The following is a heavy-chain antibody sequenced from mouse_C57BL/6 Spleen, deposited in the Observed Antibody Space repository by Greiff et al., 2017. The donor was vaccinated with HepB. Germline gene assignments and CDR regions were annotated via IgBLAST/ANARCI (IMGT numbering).Heavy chain of an antibody. Sequence: QVQLQQSGAELARPGASVKLSCKASGYTFTSYGISWVKQRTGQGLEWIGEIYPRSGNTYYNEKFKGKATLTADKSSSTAYMELPSLTSEDSAVYFCAREDSNHFAYWGQGTLVTVSA. CDR1: GYTFTSYG. CDR2: IYPRSGNT. V-gene: IGHV1-81*01. CDR3: AREDSNHFAY. J-gene: IGHJ3*01. D-gene: IGHD2-5*01.